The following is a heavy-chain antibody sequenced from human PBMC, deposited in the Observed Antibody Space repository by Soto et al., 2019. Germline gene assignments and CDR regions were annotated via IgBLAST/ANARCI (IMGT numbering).Heavy chain of an antibody. J-gene: IGHJ4*02. Sequence: GGSLRLSCAASGFTFSSYAMHWIRQAPGKGLEWVAVISYDGSNKYYADSVKGRFTISRDNSKNTLYLQMNSLRAEDTAGYYSASDRAGVPRDPFGLWGQRILVTVTS. CDR3: ASDRAGVPRDPFGL. D-gene: IGHD3-16*01. CDR1: GFTFSSYA. CDR2: ISYDGSNK. V-gene: IGHV3-30-3*01.